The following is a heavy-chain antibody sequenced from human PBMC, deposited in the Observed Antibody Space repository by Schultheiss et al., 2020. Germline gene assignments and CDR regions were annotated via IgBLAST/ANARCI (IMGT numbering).Heavy chain of an antibody. D-gene: IGHD6-13*01. V-gene: IGHV4-61*01. Sequence: SETLSLTCTVSGGSVSSGSYYWSWIRQPPGKGLEWIGEINHSGSTNYNPSLKSRVTISVDTSKNQFSLKLRSVTAADTAVYYCTRGWASTWYYFDFWGQGTLVTVSS. J-gene: IGHJ4*02. CDR2: INHSGST. CDR3: TRGWASTWYYFDF. CDR1: GGSVSSGSYY.